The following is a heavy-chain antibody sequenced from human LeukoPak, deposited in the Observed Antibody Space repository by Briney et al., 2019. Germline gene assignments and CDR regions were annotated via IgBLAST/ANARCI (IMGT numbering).Heavy chain of an antibody. D-gene: IGHD1-26*01. V-gene: IGHV3-53*01. J-gene: IGHJ3*02. CDR2: IYSGDST. CDR1: GGSFSGYY. Sequence: ETLSLTCAVYGGSFSGYYWTWVRQAPGKGLEWVSIIYSGDSTYYADSVKGRFTVSRDNSKNTLYLQMNSLRAEDTAVYYCASSVGVNAFDIWGQRTMVTVSS. CDR3: ASSVGVNAFDI.